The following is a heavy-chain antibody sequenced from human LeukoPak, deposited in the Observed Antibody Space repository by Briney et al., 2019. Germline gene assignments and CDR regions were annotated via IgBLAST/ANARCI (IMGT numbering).Heavy chain of an antibody. V-gene: IGHV3-30*04. CDR1: GFTLSSYA. J-gene: IGHJ6*03. CDR2: ISFDGSNK. CDR3: AKEEGFVHMDV. Sequence: QSGGSLRLSCVVSGFTLSSYAMHWVRQAPGKGLEWVAVISFDGSNKHYADSVKGRFTISRDNSKNTLYLQMNSLRAEDTAVYYCAKEEGFVHMDVWGKGTTVTISS. D-gene: IGHD3-16*02.